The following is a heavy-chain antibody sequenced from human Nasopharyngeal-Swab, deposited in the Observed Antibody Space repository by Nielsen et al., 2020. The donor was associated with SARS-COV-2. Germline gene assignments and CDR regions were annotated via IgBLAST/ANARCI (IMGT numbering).Heavy chain of an antibody. V-gene: IGHV3-7*01. CDR2: IKPDGSEK. D-gene: IGHD3-3*01. J-gene: IGHJ6*02. Sequence: GGSLRLSCVVSGFTFSDHWMNWVRQAPGKGLEWVANIKPDGSEKYYVDSVKGRFTISRDNSKDTLYLQMNSLRPEDTAVYYCAKEGPGMFGVVGLDVWGQGTTVTVSS. CDR1: GFTFSDHW. CDR3: AKEGPGMFGVVGLDV.